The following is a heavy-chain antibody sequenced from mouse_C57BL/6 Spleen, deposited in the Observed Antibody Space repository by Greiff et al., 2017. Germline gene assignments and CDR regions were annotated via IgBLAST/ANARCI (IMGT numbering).Heavy chain of an antibody. J-gene: IGHJ2*01. CDR3: ARRYYYGSSPYYFDY. D-gene: IGHD1-1*01. CDR2: LDPSDSYT. CDR1: GYTFTSYW. V-gene: IGHV1-50*01. Sequence: VQLQQPGAELVKPGASVKLSCKASGYTFTSYWMQWVKQRPGQGLEWIGELDPSDSYTNYNQKFKGKATLTVDTSSSTAYMQLSSLTSEDSAVYYCARRYYYGSSPYYFDYWGQGTTLTVSS.